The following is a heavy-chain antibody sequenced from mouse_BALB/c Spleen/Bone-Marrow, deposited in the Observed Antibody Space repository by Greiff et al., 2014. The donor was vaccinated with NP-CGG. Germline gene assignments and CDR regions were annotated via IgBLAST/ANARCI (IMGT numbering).Heavy chain of an antibody. D-gene: IGHD1-1*01. CDR2: IYPHTSDT. V-gene: IGHV1S29*02. J-gene: IGHJ2*01. Sequence: EVQLQQSGPELVKPGASVKISCKASGYPFTDYNMHWVKQSHGKSLEWIGYIYPHTSDTGYNQKFRNKATLTVDISSSTAYMVLRRLTSGDAAVYYCVRAPAITSVVTGDYWGQGTTLTVSS. CDR3: VRAPAITSVVTGDY. CDR1: GYPFTDYN.